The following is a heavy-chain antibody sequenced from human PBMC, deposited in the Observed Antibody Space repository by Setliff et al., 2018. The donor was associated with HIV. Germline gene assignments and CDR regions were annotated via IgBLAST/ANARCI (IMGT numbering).Heavy chain of an antibody. V-gene: IGHV4-39*01. CDR2: IYYSGST. CDR3: ARQSGHRYGTYYYFYYVDV. D-gene: IGHD5-18*01. J-gene: IGHJ6*03. Sequence: SETLSLTCTVSGGSISSSNYYWGWIRQPPGKGLEWIGSIYYSGSTYYNPSLKSRVTISVDTSKNQLSLRLSSVTAADTAVYYCARQSGHRYGTYYYFYYVDVWGKGTTVTVSS. CDR1: GGSISSSNYY.